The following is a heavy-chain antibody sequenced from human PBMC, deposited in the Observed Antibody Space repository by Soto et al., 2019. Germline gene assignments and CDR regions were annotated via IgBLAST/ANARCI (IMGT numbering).Heavy chain of an antibody. D-gene: IGHD6-13*01. CDR3: AKDRDGAAAGPTKFYDMDV. CDR1: GFTFISYA. J-gene: IGHJ6*02. Sequence: GGSLRLSCAASGFTFISYAMSWVRQAPWKGLEWVSVISGSGDSTYYADSVRGRFTISRDNSKNTLYLQMNSLRAEDTAVYYCAKDRDGAAAGPTKFYDMDVWGQETTVTVS. CDR2: ISGSGDST. V-gene: IGHV3-23*01.